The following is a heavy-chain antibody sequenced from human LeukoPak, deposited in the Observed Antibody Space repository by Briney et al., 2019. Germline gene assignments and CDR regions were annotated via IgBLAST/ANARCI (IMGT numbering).Heavy chain of an antibody. CDR3: ARDSPSLGPTYYYYYTDV. J-gene: IGHJ6*03. CDR2: IYYSGST. CDR1: GGSISSGGYY. V-gene: IGHV4-31*03. Sequence: SETLSLTCTVSGGSISSGGYYWSWIRQHPGKGLEWIGYIYYSGSTYYNPSLKSRVTISVDTSKNQFSLKLSSVTAADTAVYYCARDSPSLGPTYYYYYTDVWGKGTTVTVSS. D-gene: IGHD6-6*01.